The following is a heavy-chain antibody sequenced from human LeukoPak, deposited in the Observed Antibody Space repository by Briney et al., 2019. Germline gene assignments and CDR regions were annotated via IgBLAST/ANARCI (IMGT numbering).Heavy chain of an antibody. J-gene: IGHJ4*02. Sequence: ASVKVSCKASGYTFTSHGISWVRQAPGQGLEWMGWISAYNGNTNYAQKLQGRVTMTTDTSTSTAYMELSSLRSEDTAVYYCARAPSIAVADHYFDYWGQGTLVTVSS. V-gene: IGHV1-18*01. CDR2: ISAYNGNT. D-gene: IGHD6-19*01. CDR3: ARAPSIAVADHYFDY. CDR1: GYTFTSHG.